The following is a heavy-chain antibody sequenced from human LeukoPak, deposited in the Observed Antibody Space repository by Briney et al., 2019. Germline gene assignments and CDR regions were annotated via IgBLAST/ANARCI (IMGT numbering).Heavy chain of an antibody. CDR1: EFNFRTHS. CDR2: ISSGGGVT. D-gene: IGHD3-16*01. V-gene: IGHV3-48*02. CDR3: ARVGVGDWGSVWDH. J-gene: IGHJ4*02. Sequence: GGSLRLSCGASEFNFRTHSMIWASQTAGTGLEWISYISSGGGVTHYAESVKGRFSISRDNARNSLLLQMNRLTEEDTAVYYCARVGVGDWGSVWDHWGQGAQLSVSS.